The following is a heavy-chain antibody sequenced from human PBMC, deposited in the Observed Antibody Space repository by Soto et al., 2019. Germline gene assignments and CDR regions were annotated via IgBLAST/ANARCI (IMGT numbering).Heavy chain of an antibody. CDR3: AREKDSSGWYSDYYGMDV. D-gene: IGHD6-19*01. J-gene: IGHJ6*02. V-gene: IGHV1-3*05. CDR1: GYTFTSYA. CDR2: INAGNGNT. Sequence: QVQLVQSGAEEKKPGASVKVSCKASGYTFTSYAMHWVRQAPGQRLEWMGWINAGNGNTKYSQKFQGRVTITRDTSASTAYMELSSLRSEDTAVYYCAREKDSSGWYSDYYGMDVWGQGTTVTVSS.